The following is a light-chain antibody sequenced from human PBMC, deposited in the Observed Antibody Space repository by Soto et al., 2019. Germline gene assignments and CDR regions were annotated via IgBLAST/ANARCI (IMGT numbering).Light chain of an antibody. CDR3: QQYGSTPWIT. CDR2: GAS. V-gene: IGKV3-20*01. J-gene: IGKJ4*01. CDR1: QSVSSSY. Sequence: EIVLTQSPGTLSLSPGERATLSCRASQSVSSSYLAWYQQKPGQAPRLLIYGASSRATGIPDRFSDSGSGTDFALTISRLEPEDFAVYYCQQYGSTPWITFDGGTKVEIK.